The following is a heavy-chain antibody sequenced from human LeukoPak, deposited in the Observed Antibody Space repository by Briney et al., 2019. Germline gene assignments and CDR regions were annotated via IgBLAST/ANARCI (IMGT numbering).Heavy chain of an antibody. Sequence: GGSLRLSCAASGFTFSSYSMNWVRQAPGKGLEWVSYISSTSSTMYYADSVKGRFTISRDNAKNSLYLQMNSLRAEDTAVYYCATLITGTTGIDYWGQGTLVTVSS. D-gene: IGHD1-7*01. J-gene: IGHJ4*02. CDR1: GFTFSSYS. CDR2: ISSTSSTM. CDR3: ATLITGTTGIDY. V-gene: IGHV3-48*01.